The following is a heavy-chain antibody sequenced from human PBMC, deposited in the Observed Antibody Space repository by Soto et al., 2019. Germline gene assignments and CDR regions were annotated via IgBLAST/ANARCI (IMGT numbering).Heavy chain of an antibody. J-gene: IGHJ4*02. Sequence: VESLKISCKGSGYSFTNYWICCFLQMPGKGLEWMGIIYPGDSDTKYSPSLQGQVTISADKSITTAYLQWSSLKASDTAMYYCASLSYYDSSGAFDYWGQGTLVTVSS. CDR1: GYSFTNYW. V-gene: IGHV5-51*01. CDR2: IYPGDSDT. CDR3: ASLSYYDSSGAFDY. D-gene: IGHD3-22*01.